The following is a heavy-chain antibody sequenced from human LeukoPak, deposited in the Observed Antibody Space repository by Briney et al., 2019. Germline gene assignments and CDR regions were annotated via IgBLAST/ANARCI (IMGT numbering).Heavy chain of an antibody. J-gene: IGHJ4*02. CDR3: ACRDSSSWYVLGY. D-gene: IGHD6-13*01. V-gene: IGHV1-2*02. Sequence: ASVKVSCKASGYTFTGYYMHWVRQAPGQGFEWMGWINPNSSGTNYAQKFQGRVTMTRDTSISTAYMELSRLRSDDTAVYYCACRDSSSWYVLGYWGQGTLVTVSS. CDR2: INPNSSGT. CDR1: GYTFTGYY.